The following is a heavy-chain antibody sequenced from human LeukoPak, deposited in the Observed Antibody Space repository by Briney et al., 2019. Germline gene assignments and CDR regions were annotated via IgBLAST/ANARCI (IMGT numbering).Heavy chain of an antibody. J-gene: IGHJ6*03. Sequence: SETLSLTCAVYGGSFSGYYWSWLRQPPGKGLEWVGEINHSGSTNYNPSLKSRVTISVDTSKNQCSLKLSSVTAADTAVYYCARRRVLRYFDWLLENYYYYYMDVWGKGTTVTVSS. CDR2: INHSGST. D-gene: IGHD3-9*01. CDR3: ARRRVLRYFDWLLENYYYYYMDV. CDR1: GGSFSGYY. V-gene: IGHV4-34*01.